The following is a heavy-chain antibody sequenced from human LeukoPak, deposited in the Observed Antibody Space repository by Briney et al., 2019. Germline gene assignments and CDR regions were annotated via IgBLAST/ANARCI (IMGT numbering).Heavy chain of an antibody. CDR3: AKPISGGLAVTADWFHP. CDR1: GFTFSSYA. CDR2: INANSGTT. V-gene: IGHV3-23*01. J-gene: IGHJ5*01. D-gene: IGHD6-19*01. Sequence: GGSLRLSCAASGFTFSSYAMSWVRQAPGKGLEWVSTINANSGTTSYAASVRGRFTISRDNSKNTLYLQVNTLRADDTATYYCAKPISGGLAVTADWFHPWGQGTLVVVSS.